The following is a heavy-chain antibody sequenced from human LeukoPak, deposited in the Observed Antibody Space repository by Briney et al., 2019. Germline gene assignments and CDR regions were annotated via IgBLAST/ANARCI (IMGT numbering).Heavy chain of an antibody. CDR3: AKDTNSWPTYFDY. V-gene: IGHV3-23*01. CDR2: ISGSGGTT. J-gene: IGHJ4*02. Sequence: GGSLRLSCAASGFIFSNYGMNWVRQAPGKGLEWVSAISGSGGTTYYADSVKGRFTISRDNSKNTLYLQMKRLRAEDAAVYYCAKDTNSWPTYFDYWGQGILVTVSS. CDR1: GFIFSNYG. D-gene: IGHD6-13*01.